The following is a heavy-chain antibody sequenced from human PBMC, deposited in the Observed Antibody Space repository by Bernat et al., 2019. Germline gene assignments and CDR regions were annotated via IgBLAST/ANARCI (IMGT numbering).Heavy chain of an antibody. J-gene: IGHJ4*02. V-gene: IGHV5-51*03. CDR1: GYSFSSYW. CDR2: IYPGDSDT. D-gene: IGHD6-13*01. CDR3: ARLHSSSGNWGGFDY. Sequence: EVQLVQFGAEVKKPGEFLKISCRGSGYSFSSYWIGWVRQMPGKGLEWMGIIYPGDSDTRYSPSFQGQVTISADKSTSTAYLQWSSLKASDTAMYYCARLHSSSGNWGGFDYWGQGTLVTVSS.